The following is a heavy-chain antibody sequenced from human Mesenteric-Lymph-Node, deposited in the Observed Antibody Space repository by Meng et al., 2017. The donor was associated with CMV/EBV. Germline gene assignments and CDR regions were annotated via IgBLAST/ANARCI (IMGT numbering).Heavy chain of an antibody. CDR2: MYYSGSA. CDR3: ARGEDGYCSGPYCYYDAFDM. J-gene: IGHJ3*02. V-gene: IGHV4-59*01. Sequence: GSLRLSCTVSGASISSYYWSWIRQPPGKGLEWIGYMYYSGSAKYNPSLKSRVAISVNASENQFSLQLRSVTAADAAVYYCARGEDGYCSGPYCYYDAFDMWGQGTMVTVSS. CDR1: GASISSYY. D-gene: IGHD2-15*01.